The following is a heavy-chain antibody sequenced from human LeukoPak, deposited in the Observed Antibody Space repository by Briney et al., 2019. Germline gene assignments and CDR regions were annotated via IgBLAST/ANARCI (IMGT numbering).Heavy chain of an antibody. CDR2: IIPIFGTA. CDR1: GGTFSSYA. V-gene: IGHV1-69*13. D-gene: IGHD6-19*01. CDR3: ARGAPDSSGWYGYYMDV. Sequence: SVKVSCKASGGTFSSYAISWVRQAPGQGLEWMGGIIPIFGTANYAQKFQGRVTITADESTSTAYMELSSLRSEDTAVYYCARGAPDSSGWYGYYMDVWGKGTTVTVSS. J-gene: IGHJ6*03.